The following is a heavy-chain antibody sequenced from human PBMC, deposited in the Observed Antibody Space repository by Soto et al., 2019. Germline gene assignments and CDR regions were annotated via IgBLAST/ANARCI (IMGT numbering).Heavy chain of an antibody. D-gene: IGHD3-3*01. Sequence: AGGSLRLSCAASGFTFSSYEMNWVRQAPGKGLEWASYISSGGTTIYYADSVKGRFTISRDNAKNSLDLQMNSLRADDTAIYYCARALDFWSGYLSDWGQGTLVTV. J-gene: IGHJ4*02. CDR1: GFTFSSYE. CDR3: ARALDFWSGYLSD. V-gene: IGHV3-48*03. CDR2: ISSGGTTI.